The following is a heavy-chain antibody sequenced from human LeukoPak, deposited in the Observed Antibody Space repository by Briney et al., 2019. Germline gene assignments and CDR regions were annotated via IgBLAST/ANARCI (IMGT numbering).Heavy chain of an antibody. D-gene: IGHD3-22*01. V-gene: IGHV4-34*01. CDR2: INHSGST. CDR3: ARGCYDSSGYHHDAFDI. Sequence: KPSETLSLTCAVYGGSFSGYYWSWIRQPPGKGLEWIGEINHSGSTNYNPSLKSRVTISVDTSKNQFSLKLSSVTAADTAVYYCARGCYDSSGYHHDAFDIWGQGTMVTVSS. J-gene: IGHJ3*02. CDR1: GGSFSGYY.